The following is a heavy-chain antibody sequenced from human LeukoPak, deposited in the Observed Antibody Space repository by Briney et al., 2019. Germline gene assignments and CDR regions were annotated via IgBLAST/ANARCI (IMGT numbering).Heavy chain of an antibody. V-gene: IGHV3-23*01. CDR2: ISGSGGST. CDR3: AKSMDSSRRSYFDY. Sequence: GGSLRLPCAASGFTFSSYAMSWVRQAPGKGLEWVSAISGSGGSTYYADSVKGRFTISRDNSKNTLYLQMNSLRAEDTAVYYCAKSMDSSRRSYFDYWGQGTLVTVSS. CDR1: GFTFSSYA. J-gene: IGHJ4*02. D-gene: IGHD6-13*01.